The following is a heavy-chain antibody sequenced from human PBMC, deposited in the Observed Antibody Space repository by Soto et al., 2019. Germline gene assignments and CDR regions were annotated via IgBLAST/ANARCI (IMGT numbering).Heavy chain of an antibody. J-gene: IGHJ4*02. CDR1: GFTFSSYA. CDR3: ARANYYFDY. Sequence: GGSLRLSCAASGFTFSSYAMHWVRQAPGKGLEWVAVISYDGSNKYYADSVKGRFTISRDNSKNTLYLQMNSLRAEDTAVCYCARANYYFDYWGQGTLVTVSS. CDR2: ISYDGSNK. V-gene: IGHV3-30*04. D-gene: IGHD7-27*01.